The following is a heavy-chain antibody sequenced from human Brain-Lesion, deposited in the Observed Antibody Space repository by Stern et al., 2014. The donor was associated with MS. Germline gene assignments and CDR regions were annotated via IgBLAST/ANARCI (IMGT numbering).Heavy chain of an antibody. J-gene: IGHJ4*02. D-gene: IGHD1-26*01. V-gene: IGHV1-24*01. CDR3: ATLSPGAGGNYYRHFDY. Sequence: MQLVESGAEVKKPGASVKVSCKVSGYTLTELSMHWVRQAPRKGLEWMGGFDPEDGKTINAQKFQGRVTMTEDTSTDTAYMELSSLRSEDTAVYYCATLSPGAGGNYYRHFDYWGQGTLVTVSS. CDR1: GYTLTELS. CDR2: FDPEDGKT.